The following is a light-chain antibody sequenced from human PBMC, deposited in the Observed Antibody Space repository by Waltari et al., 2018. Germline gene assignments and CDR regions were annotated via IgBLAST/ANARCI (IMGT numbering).Light chain of an antibody. J-gene: IGKJ1*01. CDR2: WAS. Sequence: DIVMTQSPDSLAVSLGERATINCKSSQSVLYSSNNKNYLAWYQQKPGQPPKLLIYWASTRKSRVPDRFSGSESGTDFTLTISSLQAEDVAVYYCQQYYTTPRTFGQGTKVEIK. CDR1: QSVLYSSNNKNY. V-gene: IGKV4-1*01. CDR3: QQYYTTPRT.